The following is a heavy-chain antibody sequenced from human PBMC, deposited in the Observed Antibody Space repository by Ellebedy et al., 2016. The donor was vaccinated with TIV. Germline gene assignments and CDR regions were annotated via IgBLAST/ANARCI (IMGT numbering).Heavy chain of an antibody. CDR1: GFTFSGYP. CDR3: VVASEEQWVRFSFDY. V-gene: IGHV3-64D*06. Sequence: PGGSLRLSCSASGFTFSGYPMHWVRQAPGKGLASVSSISTNGGITYYAESVKGRFTVSRDNSKNTLYLQMSSLRPEDTAVYYCVVASEEQWVRFSFDYWGQGTLVTVSS. J-gene: IGHJ4*02. CDR2: ISTNGGIT. D-gene: IGHD5-12*01.